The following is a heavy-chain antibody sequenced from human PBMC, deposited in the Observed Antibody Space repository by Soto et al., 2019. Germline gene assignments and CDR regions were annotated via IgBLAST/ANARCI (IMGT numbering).Heavy chain of an antibody. D-gene: IGHD3-3*02. J-gene: IGHJ6*02. Sequence: GASVKVSCKASGGTFSSYTISWVRQAPGQGLEWMGRIIPILGIANYAQKFQGRVTITADKSTSTAYMELSSLRSEDTAVYYCARAPISYYGMDVWGQGTTVTVSS. V-gene: IGHV1-69*02. CDR1: GGTFSSYT. CDR3: ARAPISYYGMDV. CDR2: IIPILGIA.